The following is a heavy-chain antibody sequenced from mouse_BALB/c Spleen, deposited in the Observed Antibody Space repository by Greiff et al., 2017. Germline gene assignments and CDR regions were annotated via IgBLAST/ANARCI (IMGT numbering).Heavy chain of an antibody. CDR1: GFTFSSFG. V-gene: IGHV5-17*02. D-gene: IGHD1-1*01. J-gene: IGHJ3*01. CDR3: ARSGGSSWAY. CDR2: ISSGSSTI. Sequence: EVHLVESGGGLVQPGGSRKLSCAASGFTFSSFGMHWVRQAPEKGLEWVAYISSGSSTIYYADTVKGRFTISRDNPKNTLFLQMTSLRSEDTAMYYCARSGGSSWAYWGQGTLVTVSA.